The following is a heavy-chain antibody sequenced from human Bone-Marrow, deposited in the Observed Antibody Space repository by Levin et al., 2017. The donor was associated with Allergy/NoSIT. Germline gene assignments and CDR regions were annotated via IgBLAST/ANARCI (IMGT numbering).Heavy chain of an antibody. D-gene: IGHD3-10*01. CDR3: AGESVWAGSGGYYNDY. Sequence: PGGSLRLSCAASGFTFSSYGMHWVRQAPGKGLEWVAIIWYDGSNKQYADSVKGRFTISRDNSKSTLNLQMNSLRAEDTAVYYCAGESVWAGSGGYYNDYWGQGTLVTVSS. V-gene: IGHV3-33*01. CDR1: GFTFSSYG. J-gene: IGHJ4*02. CDR2: IWYDGSNK.